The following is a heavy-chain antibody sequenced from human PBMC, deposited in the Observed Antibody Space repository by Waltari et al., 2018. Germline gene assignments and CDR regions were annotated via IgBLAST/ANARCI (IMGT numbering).Heavy chain of an antibody. CDR2: INPNSGGT. V-gene: IGHV1-2*06. CDR1: YTFTGYY. D-gene: IGHD6-13*01. CDR3: ARAYSSTPTYNWFDP. Sequence: YTFTGYYMHWVRQAPGQGLEWMGRINPNSGGTNYAQKFQGRVTMTRDTSISTAYMELSRLRSDDTAVYYCARAYSSTPTYNWFDPWGQGTLVTVSS. J-gene: IGHJ5*02.